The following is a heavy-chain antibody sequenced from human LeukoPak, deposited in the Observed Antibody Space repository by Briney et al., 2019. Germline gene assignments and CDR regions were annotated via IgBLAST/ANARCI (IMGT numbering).Heavy chain of an antibody. CDR2: IRYDGSNK. Sequence: GGSLRLSCAASGFTFRSYGMHWVRQAPGKGLEWVTFIRYDGSNKYYTDSVKGRFTTSRDNSKNTLYLQMNSLRAEDTAVYYCAKEGYSSSWNADFDYWGQGTLVIVSS. J-gene: IGHJ4*02. CDR3: AKEGYSSSWNADFDY. CDR1: GFTFRSYG. V-gene: IGHV3-30*02. D-gene: IGHD6-13*01.